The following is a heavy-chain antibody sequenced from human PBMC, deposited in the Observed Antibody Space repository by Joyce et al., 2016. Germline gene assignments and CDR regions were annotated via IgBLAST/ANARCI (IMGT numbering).Heavy chain of an antibody. Sequence: HLVQSGAEMKKPGESLRISCMVSGYTFVNYWISWVRQMPGKGLEWMGRIDPNDSGTDYSPAFQGHVTISADKSISTAYLQWSSLKASDTAIYYCARHRGGGNFVPFDHWGQGTLVTVSS. CDR1: GYTFVNYW. J-gene: IGHJ4*02. CDR2: IDPNDSGT. CDR3: ARHRGGGNFVPFDH. V-gene: IGHV5-10-1*03. D-gene: IGHD4-23*01.